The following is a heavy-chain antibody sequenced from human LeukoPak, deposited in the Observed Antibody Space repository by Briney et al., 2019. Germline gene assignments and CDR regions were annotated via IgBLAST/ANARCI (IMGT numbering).Heavy chain of an antibody. D-gene: IGHD3-16*01. J-gene: IGHJ4*02. CDR3: ARDGVAYFDY. CDR1: GGSISSYY. Sequence: SETLSLTCTVSGGSISSYYWSWIRQPPGKGLEWIGYIYYSGSTYYNSSLKSRVTMSLDTSKNQFSLKLSSVTAADTAVYYCARDGVAYFDYWGQGTLVTVSS. CDR2: IYYSGST. V-gene: IGHV4-59*01.